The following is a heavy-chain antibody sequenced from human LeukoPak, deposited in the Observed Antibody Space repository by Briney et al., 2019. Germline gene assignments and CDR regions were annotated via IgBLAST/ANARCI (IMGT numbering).Heavy chain of an antibody. CDR2: INAGNGNT. CDR1: GFTFSSYA. CDR3: ARGRNCSSTGCAHLYYYNYYMHV. V-gene: IGHV1-3*01. J-gene: IGHJ6*03. Sequence: PGGSLRLSCAASGFTFSSYAMHWVRQARGQRLEWMGWINAGNGNTNYAQKLQGRVTMTTDTSTSTAYMELRSLRSDDTAVYYCARGRNCSSTGCAHLYYYNYYMHVWGKGTTVTVSS. D-gene: IGHD2-2*01.